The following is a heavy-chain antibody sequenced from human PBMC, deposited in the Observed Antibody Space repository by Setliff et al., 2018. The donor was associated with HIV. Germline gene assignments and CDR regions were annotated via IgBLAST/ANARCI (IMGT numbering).Heavy chain of an antibody. V-gene: IGHV3-23*01. J-gene: IGHJ6*02. CDR3: AKDRGPEGAPYSYYGMDV. Sequence: GGSLRLSCAASEFTFSTYAMSWVRQAPGKGLEWVSVIGSNGGSTYYADSVKGRFTVSRDNSKDTLYLQMNSLRAEDTAVYYCAKDRGPEGAPYSYYGMDVWGQGTTVTVSS. CDR1: EFTFSTYA. CDR2: IGSNGGST.